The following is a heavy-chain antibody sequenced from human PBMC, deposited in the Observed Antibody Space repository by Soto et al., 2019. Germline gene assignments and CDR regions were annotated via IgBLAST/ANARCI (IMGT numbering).Heavy chain of an antibody. J-gene: IGHJ6*02. CDR2: MYNTGST. D-gene: IGHD2-21*02. Sequence: PSETLSLTCTVSGGSISRYYWSWIRQPPGKGLEWIGYMYNTGSTVYNPPFKSRVTISVDTSKNQFSLKLNSVTAADTAVYYCARDLCGYCGTACYPTDVWGQGTTVTVSS. V-gene: IGHV4-59*01. CDR1: GGSISRYY. CDR3: ARDLCGYCGTACYPTDV.